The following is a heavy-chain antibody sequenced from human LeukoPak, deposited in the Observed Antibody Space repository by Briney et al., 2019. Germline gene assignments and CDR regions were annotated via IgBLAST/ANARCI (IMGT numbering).Heavy chain of an antibody. J-gene: IGHJ4*02. CDR2: IWYDGSNK. CDR1: GFTFSSYG. CDR3: ARDPMFGELSPDY. V-gene: IGHV3-33*01. D-gene: IGHD3-10*02. Sequence: GGSLRLSCAASGFTFSSYGMHWVRQAPGKGLEWVAVIWYDGSNKYYADSVTGRFTISRDNSKNTLYLQMNSLRAEDTAVYYCARDPMFGELSPDYWGQGTLVTVSS.